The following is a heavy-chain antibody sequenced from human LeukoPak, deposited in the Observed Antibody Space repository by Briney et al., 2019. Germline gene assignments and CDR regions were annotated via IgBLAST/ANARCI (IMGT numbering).Heavy chain of an antibody. CDR1: GYTFTSYD. CDR2: MNPNSGNT. CDR3: ARVQNGGNFDY. Sequence: ASVTVSCLPSGYTFTSYDINWVRQATGQGVEWMGWMNPNSGNTGYAQKFQDRVTMTRNTSISTAYMALSSLRSEDTAVYYCARVQNGGNFDYWGQGTLVTVSS. V-gene: IGHV1-8*01. J-gene: IGHJ4*02. D-gene: IGHD1-1*01.